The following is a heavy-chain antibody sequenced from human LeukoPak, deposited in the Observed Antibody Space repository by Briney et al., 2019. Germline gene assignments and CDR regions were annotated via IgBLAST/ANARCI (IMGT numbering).Heavy chain of an antibody. D-gene: IGHD2-2*01. V-gene: IGHV5-51*01. Sequence: GQSLKISCQVSGDDFSRSWIGWVRQVPGKGLDWMGIIFPEDSDTRYSPSFQGHVTFSADKSTNTAYLHWDSLRASDTAIYFCARHAIPRYASTQPFGAWGQGTLVTVSS. CDR2: IFPEDSDT. CDR3: ARHAIPRYASTQPFGA. CDR1: GDDFSRSW. J-gene: IGHJ5*02.